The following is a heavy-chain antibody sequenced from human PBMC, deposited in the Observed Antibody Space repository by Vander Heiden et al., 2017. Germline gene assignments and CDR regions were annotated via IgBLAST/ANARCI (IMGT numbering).Heavy chain of an antibody. V-gene: IGHV4-4*07. CDR3: ARDVALGGYYSFDY. J-gene: IGHJ4*02. CDR1: GASISSYH. Sequence: QVQLQESGPGLVKPSETLSLTCTVSGASISSYHWSWIRQPVGKGLEWVGRVYSSGSTNYNPSLKSRVTMSMDTSKNQFSLKVSSVTAADTAVYYCARDVALGGYYSFDYWGQGALVTVSS. CDR2: VYSSGST. D-gene: IGHD3-22*01.